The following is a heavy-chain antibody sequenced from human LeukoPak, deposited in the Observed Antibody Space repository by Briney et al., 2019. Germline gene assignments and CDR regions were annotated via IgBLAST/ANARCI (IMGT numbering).Heavy chain of an antibody. CDR1: GFTFDDYG. D-gene: IGHD3-10*01. CDR3: ARDLDVAVRGAAEF. J-gene: IGHJ4*02. Sequence: PGGSLRLSCAASGFTFDDYGMSWVRQAPGKGLEWVSGINWNGGSTGYADSVKGRFTISRDNAKNSLYLQMNSLRAEDTALYYCARDLDVAVRGAAEFWGQGTLVTVSS. CDR2: INWNGGST. V-gene: IGHV3-20*04.